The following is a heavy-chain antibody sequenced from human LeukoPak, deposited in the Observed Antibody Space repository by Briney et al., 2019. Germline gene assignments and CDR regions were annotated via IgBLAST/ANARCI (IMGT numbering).Heavy chain of an antibody. V-gene: IGHV5-51*01. CDR1: GYSFTSYW. CDR3: ARGLADFWSGYFVDY. CDR2: IYPGDSDT. J-gene: IGHJ4*02. Sequence: GESLKISSKGSGYSFTSYWIGWVRQMPGKGLEWMGIIYPGDSDTRYSPSFQGQVTISADKSISTAYLQWSSLKASDTAMYYCARGLADFWSGYFVDYWGQGTLVTVSS. D-gene: IGHD3-3*01.